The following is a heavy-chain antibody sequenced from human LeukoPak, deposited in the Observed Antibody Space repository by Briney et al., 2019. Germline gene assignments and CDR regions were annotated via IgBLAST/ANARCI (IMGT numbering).Heavy chain of an antibody. Sequence: GGSLRLSCAASGFTFSSSWMHWVRQAPGKGLVWVSHINSDGSNTKYAGSVKGRFTISRDNAKNTPSLQMNSLRAEDTAVYYCARGSPLGGNWGQGTLVTVSS. CDR1: GFTFSSSW. CDR2: INSDGSNT. CDR3: ARGSPLGGN. J-gene: IGHJ4*02. V-gene: IGHV3-74*01.